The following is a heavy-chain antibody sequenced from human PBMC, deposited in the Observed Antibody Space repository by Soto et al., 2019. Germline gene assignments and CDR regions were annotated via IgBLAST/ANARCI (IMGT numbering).Heavy chain of an antibody. V-gene: IGHV4-30-2*01. D-gene: IGHD6-19*01. CDR1: GGSISSGGYX. CDR3: ARLQWRAFDI. J-gene: IGHJ3*02. CDR2: IYHSGST. Sequence: SETLSLTCAVSGGSISSGGYXWSWIRQPPGKGLEWIGYIYHSGSTYYNPSLKSRVTISVDRSKNQFSLKLSSVTAADTAVYYCARLQWRAFDIWGQGTMVTVSS.